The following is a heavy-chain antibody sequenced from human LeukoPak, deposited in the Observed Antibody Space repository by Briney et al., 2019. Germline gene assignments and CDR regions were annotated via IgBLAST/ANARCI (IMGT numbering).Heavy chain of an antibody. Sequence: GGSLRLSCAASGFTFSTYNMNWVRQAPGKGLEWVSSISSSSSYIYYADSVKGRFTITRDNAKNSLYLQMNSLRAEDTAVYYCARGPTTYFDCWGQGTLVTVSS. V-gene: IGHV3-21*01. D-gene: IGHD1-1*01. CDR1: GFTFSTYN. J-gene: IGHJ4*02. CDR3: ARGPTTYFDC. CDR2: ISSSSSYI.